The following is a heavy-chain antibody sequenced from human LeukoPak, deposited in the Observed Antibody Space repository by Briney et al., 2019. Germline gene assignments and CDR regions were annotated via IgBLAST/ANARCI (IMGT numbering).Heavy chain of an antibody. V-gene: IGHV1-2*02. D-gene: IGHD3-16*02. CDR3: ARDHGADYVWGSYRYTAGY. CDR1: GYTFTGYY. Sequence: EASVKVSCKASGYTFTGYYMHWVRQAPGQGLEWMGWINPNSGGTNYAQKFQGRVTMTRDTSISTAYMELSRLRSDDTAVYYCARDHGADYVWGSYRYTAGYWGQGTLVTVSS. CDR2: INPNSGGT. J-gene: IGHJ4*02.